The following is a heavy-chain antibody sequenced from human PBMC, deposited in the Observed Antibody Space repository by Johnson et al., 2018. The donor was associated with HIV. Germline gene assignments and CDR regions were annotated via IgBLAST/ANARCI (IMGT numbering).Heavy chain of an antibody. CDR2: IKSKTDGGTT. D-gene: IGHD2-15*01. CDR1: GFTFSNAW. J-gene: IGHJ3*02. V-gene: IGHV3-15*01. Sequence: VQLVESGGGLVKPGESLRLSCAASGFTFSNAWMHWVRQAPGKGLEWVGRIKSKTDGGTTDYAAPVKGRFTISGDESRNIAYLQMDSLKTEDTAVYYCSSRPHGSGRPLDIWGQGTMVTVAS. CDR3: SSRPHGSGRPLDI.